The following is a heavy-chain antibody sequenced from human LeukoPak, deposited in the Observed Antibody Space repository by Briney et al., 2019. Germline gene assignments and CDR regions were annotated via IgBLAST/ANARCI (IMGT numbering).Heavy chain of an antibody. CDR3: ARGVICSSTSCYRTPNYFDY. Sequence: SETLSLTCAVYGGSFSGYYWSWIRQPPGKGLEWIGEINHSGSTNYSPSLKSRVTISVDTSKNQFSLKLSSVTAADTAVYYCARGVICSSTSCYRTPNYFDYWGQGTLVTVSS. CDR1: GGSFSGYY. D-gene: IGHD2-2*02. V-gene: IGHV4-34*01. CDR2: INHSGST. J-gene: IGHJ4*02.